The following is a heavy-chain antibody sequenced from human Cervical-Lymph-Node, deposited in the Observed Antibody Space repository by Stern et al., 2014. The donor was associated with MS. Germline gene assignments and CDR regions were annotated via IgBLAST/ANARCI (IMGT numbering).Heavy chain of an antibody. CDR3: AKICSSSSSNGVDY. CDR2: ITNDATKK. Sequence: VQLVESGGGVVQPGRSLRLSCAASGFTFSSYGMHWVRPAPGKGVEWVAVITNDATKKYYTDSVKGRFTTSRDNSKNTLYLQMDNLRTEDTAVYYCAKICSSSSSNGVDYWGQGTLVTVSS. D-gene: IGHD6-13*01. J-gene: IGHJ4*02. CDR1: GFTFSSYG. V-gene: IGHV3-30*18.